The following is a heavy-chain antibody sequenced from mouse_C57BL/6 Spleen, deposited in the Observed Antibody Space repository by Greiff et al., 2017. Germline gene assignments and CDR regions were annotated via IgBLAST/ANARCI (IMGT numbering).Heavy chain of an antibody. Sequence: EVQLQQSGPVLVKPGASVKISCKASGYSFTDYNMNWVKQSNGKSLEWIGVFNPNYGTTSYNQKFKGKATLTVDQSSSTAYMQLNSLTSEDSAVYYCARKRAYYSNWYFDVWGTGTTVTVSS. CDR1: GYSFTDYN. D-gene: IGHD2-5*01. V-gene: IGHV1-39*01. CDR3: ARKRAYYSNWYFDV. CDR2: FNPNYGTT. J-gene: IGHJ1*03.